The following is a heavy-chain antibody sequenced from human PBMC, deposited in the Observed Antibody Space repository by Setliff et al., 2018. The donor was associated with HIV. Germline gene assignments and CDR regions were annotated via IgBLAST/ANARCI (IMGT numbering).Heavy chain of an antibody. Sequence: SETLSLTCTVSGDSISSYYWNWIRQPPGKGLEWIGYMYDSGSANYNPSLKSRVTISVDTSKNQFSPKLSSVTAADTAVYYCARERTGGTRDAFDIWGQGTMVTVSS. V-gene: IGHV4-4*08. D-gene: IGHD3-10*01. J-gene: IGHJ3*02. CDR2: MYDSGSA. CDR1: GDSISSYY. CDR3: ARERTGGTRDAFDI.